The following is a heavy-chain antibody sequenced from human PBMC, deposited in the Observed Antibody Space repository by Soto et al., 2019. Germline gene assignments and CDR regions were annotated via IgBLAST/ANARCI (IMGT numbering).Heavy chain of an antibody. CDR1: GFTFDDYA. Sequence: GGSLRLSCAASGFTFDDYAMHWVRQAPGKGLEWVSGISWNSGSIGYADSVKGRFTISRDNAKNSLYLQMNSLRAEDTALYYCAKGEQQLVGYYFDYWGQGTLVTVSS. D-gene: IGHD6-13*01. CDR2: ISWNSGSI. J-gene: IGHJ4*02. CDR3: AKGEQQLVGYYFDY. V-gene: IGHV3-9*01.